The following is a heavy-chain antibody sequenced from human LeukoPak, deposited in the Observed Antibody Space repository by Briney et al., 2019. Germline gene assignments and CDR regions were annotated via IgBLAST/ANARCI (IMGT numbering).Heavy chain of an antibody. J-gene: IGHJ5*02. V-gene: IGHV4-4*07. CDR2: IYTSGST. D-gene: IGHD5-24*01. CDR1: GGSISYYY. CDR3: ARDNSVRDEAWWFNP. Sequence: SETLSLTCTVSGGSISYYYWSWIRQPAGKGLEWIGRIYTSGSTNYNPSLKSRVTMSVDTSKNQFSLKLSSVTAADTAVYYCARDNSVRDEAWWFNPWGQGTLVTVSS.